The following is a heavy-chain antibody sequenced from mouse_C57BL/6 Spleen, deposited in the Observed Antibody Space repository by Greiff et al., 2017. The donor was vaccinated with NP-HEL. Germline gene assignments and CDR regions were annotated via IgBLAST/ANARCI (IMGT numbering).Heavy chain of an antibody. J-gene: IGHJ2*01. D-gene: IGHD1-1*01. Sequence: EVMLVESVAELVRPGASVKLSCTASGFNIKNTYMHWVKQRPEQGLEWIGRIDPANGNTKYAPKFQGKATITADTSSNTAYLQLSSLTSEDTAIYYCARDDYYGLRFDYWGQGTTLTVSS. CDR1: GFNIKNTY. V-gene: IGHV14-3*01. CDR3: ARDDYYGLRFDY. CDR2: IDPANGNT.